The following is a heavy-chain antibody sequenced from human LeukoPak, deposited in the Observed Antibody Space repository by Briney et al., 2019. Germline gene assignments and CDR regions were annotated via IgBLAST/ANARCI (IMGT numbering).Heavy chain of an antibody. Sequence: ASVKVSCKPSGYTFTAYYLHWVRQAPGQGLEWMGWINPTSGATQYAQKFQGRVTMTRDTSITTAYMELSRLTSDDTAMYYCAREGIAEPDTNWFDPWGQGTLVTVSS. J-gene: IGHJ5*02. D-gene: IGHD6-13*01. CDR1: GYTFTAYY. CDR3: AREGIAEPDTNWFDP. CDR2: INPTSGAT. V-gene: IGHV1-2*02.